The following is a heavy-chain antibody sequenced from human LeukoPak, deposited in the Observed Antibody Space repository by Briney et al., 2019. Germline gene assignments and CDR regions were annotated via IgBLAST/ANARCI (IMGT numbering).Heavy chain of an antibody. D-gene: IGHD2-2*01. V-gene: IGHV4-59*12. CDR2: IYYSGST. J-gene: IGHJ6*02. CDR1: GGSISTYY. Sequence: SETLSLTCTVSGGSISTYYWTWIRQPPGKGLEWIGYIYYSGSTYYNPSLKSRVTISVDTSKNQFSLKLSSVTAADTAVYYCARDGKSQGQYCSSTSCYAYYYYGMDVWGQGTTVTVSS. CDR3: ARDGKSQGQYCSSTSCYAYYYYGMDV.